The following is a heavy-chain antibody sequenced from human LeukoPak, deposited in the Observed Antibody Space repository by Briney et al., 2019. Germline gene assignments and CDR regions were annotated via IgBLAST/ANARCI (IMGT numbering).Heavy chain of an antibody. Sequence: GESLKISCRGSGYRFATYWIGWVRQMPGKGLEWMGIIFPGDSDTIYSPSFQGQVTISADKSINTAYLQWSSLKASDTAMYYCARRDSSGYYPHDAFDIWGQGTMVTVSS. CDR1: GYRFATYW. D-gene: IGHD3-22*01. V-gene: IGHV5-51*01. CDR3: ARRDSSGYYPHDAFDI. J-gene: IGHJ3*02. CDR2: IFPGDSDT.